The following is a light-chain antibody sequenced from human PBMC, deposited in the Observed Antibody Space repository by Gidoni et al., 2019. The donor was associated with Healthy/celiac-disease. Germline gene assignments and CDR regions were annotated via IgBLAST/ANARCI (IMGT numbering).Light chain of an antibody. CDR1: QGISSY. CDR2: AAS. CDR3: QQLNSYPGT. Sequence: DIQLTQSPSFLSASVGDRVTITCRASQGISSYLAWYQQKPGKAPKLLIYAASTLQSGVPSRFSGRGSGTEFTLTISSLQPEDFATYYCQQLNSYPGTFGGGTKVEIK. V-gene: IGKV1-9*01. J-gene: IGKJ4*01.